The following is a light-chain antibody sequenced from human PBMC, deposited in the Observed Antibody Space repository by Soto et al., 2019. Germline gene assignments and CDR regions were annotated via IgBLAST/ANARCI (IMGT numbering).Light chain of an antibody. Sequence: QSALTQPRSVPGSPGQSVTISCTGTSSDVGGYNYVSWYQQHPGKAPKLMISDVSKRPSGVPDRFSGSKSGNTASLTISGLQAVDEADYYCCSYAGNYYVFGTGTKLTVL. J-gene: IGLJ1*01. CDR1: SSDVGGYNY. CDR2: DVS. CDR3: CSYAGNYYV. V-gene: IGLV2-11*01.